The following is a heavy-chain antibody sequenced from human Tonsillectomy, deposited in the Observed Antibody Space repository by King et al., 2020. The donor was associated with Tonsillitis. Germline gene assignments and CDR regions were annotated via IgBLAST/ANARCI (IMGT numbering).Heavy chain of an antibody. CDR1: GFTFSSYS. J-gene: IGHJ4*02. Sequence: VQLVESGGGLVKPGGSLRLSCAASGFTFSSYSMNWVRQAPGKGLEWVSSISSSSSYIYYADSVKGRFTISRDNAKNSLYLQMNSLRAEDTAVYYCARQYCSSPSCHLPENNYWSQGTLVTVSS. CDR2: ISSSSSYI. V-gene: IGHV3-21*01. D-gene: IGHD2-2*01. CDR3: ARQYCSSPSCHLPENNY.